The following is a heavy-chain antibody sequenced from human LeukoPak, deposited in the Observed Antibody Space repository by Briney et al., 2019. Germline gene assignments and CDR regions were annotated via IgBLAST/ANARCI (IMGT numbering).Heavy chain of an antibody. CDR1: GIHFRKYG. Sequence: GALELSWAASGIHFRKYGMEWGRQGPGKGLEWVAVISYDGSNKYYADSVKGRFTISRDNSKNTLYLQMNSLRAEDTAVYYCPSSNWFDPWGQGTLVTVSS. J-gene: IGHJ5*02. V-gene: IGHV3-30-3*01. CDR3: PSSNWFDP. CDR2: ISYDGSNK.